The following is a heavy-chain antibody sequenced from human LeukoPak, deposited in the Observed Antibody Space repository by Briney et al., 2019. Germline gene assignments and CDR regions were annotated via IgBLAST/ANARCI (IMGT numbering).Heavy chain of an antibody. D-gene: IGHD6-13*01. J-gene: IGHJ4*02. Sequence: GGSLRLSCAVSGFTVSSNYMRWVRQAPGKGLEWVSVIYSGGGTYYADSVKGRFTISRDNSKNTLYLQMNSLRAEDTAVYYCARTSGSSWYEDHFDYWGQGTLVTVSS. CDR3: ARTSGSSWYEDHFDY. CDR1: GFTVSSNY. CDR2: IYSGGGT. V-gene: IGHV3-53*01.